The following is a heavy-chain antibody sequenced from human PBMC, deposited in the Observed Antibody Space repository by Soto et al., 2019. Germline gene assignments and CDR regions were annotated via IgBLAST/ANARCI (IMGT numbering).Heavy chain of an antibody. CDR3: AITLVVVPAPIRPYFDY. CDR1: AYTLTELS. V-gene: IGHV1-24*01. Sequence: ASVKVSCKVSAYTLTELSMHWVQQAPGKGLEWMGIIDPDGGNTSYAQKFQGRVTMTRDTSTSTVYMELSSLRSEDTAVYYCAITLVVVPAPIRPYFDYWGQGTLVTVSS. D-gene: IGHD2-2*01. J-gene: IGHJ4*02. CDR2: IDPDGGNT.